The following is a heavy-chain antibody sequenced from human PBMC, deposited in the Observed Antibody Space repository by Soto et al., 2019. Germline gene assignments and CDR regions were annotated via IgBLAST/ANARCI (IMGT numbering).Heavy chain of an antibody. V-gene: IGHV1-8*01. CDR3: ARGNYGDDDYYFDY. J-gene: IGHJ4*02. D-gene: IGHD4-17*01. CDR1: GYTFTSYD. Sequence: ASVKVSCKASGYTFTSYDINWVRQATGQGLEWMGWMNPNSGNTGYAQKFQGRVTMTRNTSISTAYMELSSLRSEDTAVYYCARGNYGDDDYYFDYWGQGGALVTVSS. CDR2: MNPNSGNT.